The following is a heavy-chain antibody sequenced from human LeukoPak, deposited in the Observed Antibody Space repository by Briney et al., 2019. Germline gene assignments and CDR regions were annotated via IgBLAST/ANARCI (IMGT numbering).Heavy chain of an antibody. CDR1: GGSISSSSYY. D-gene: IGHD2-15*01. J-gene: IGHJ3*02. CDR3: ARVGDGWAFDI. V-gene: IGHV4-39*07. CDR2: IYYSGST. Sequence: SETLSFTCTVSGGSISSSSYYWGWIRQPPAKGLEWIGSIYYSGSTYYNPSLKSRVTISVDTSKNQFSLKLSSVTAADTAVYYCARVGDGWAFDIWGQGTMVTVSS.